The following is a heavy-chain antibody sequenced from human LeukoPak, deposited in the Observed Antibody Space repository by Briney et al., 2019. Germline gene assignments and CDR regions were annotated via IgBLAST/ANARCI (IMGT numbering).Heavy chain of an antibody. CDR2: INWNGGST. Sequence: PGGSLRLSCAASGFTFDDYGMSWVRHAPGKGLEWVSGINWNGGSTGYADSVKGRFTISRDNAKNSLYLQMNSLRAEDTALYHCARALFGYCSSTSCYGFDYWGQGTLVTVSS. J-gene: IGHJ4*02. CDR3: ARALFGYCSSTSCYGFDY. D-gene: IGHD2-2*01. V-gene: IGHV3-20*01. CDR1: GFTFDDYG.